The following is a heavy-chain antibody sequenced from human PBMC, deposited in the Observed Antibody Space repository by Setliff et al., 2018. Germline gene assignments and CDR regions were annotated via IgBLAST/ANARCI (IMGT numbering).Heavy chain of an antibody. CDR2: LYWNDRK. CDR1: GFSLATTGVG. Sequence: ESGPTLVNPTQTLTLTCTFSGFSLATTGVGVGWIRQPPGKALECLALLYWNDRKEYSPSLKSRLTLTKDTSKHQVVLTMTNMDPVDTAIYYCAHEGRYNNGPGYDYWGQGALVTVSS. J-gene: IGHJ4*01. D-gene: IGHD3-10*01. CDR3: AHEGRYNNGPGYDY. V-gene: IGHV2-5*01.